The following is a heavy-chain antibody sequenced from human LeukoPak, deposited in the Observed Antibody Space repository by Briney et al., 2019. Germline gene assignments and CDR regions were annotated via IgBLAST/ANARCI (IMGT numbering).Heavy chain of an antibody. Sequence: REASVKVSCKPSGYTFTNYDINWVRQATRQGLEWMGWMNPNSGNTGYAQKFQGRVTITRNTSISTAYMELSSLRSEDTAVYYCARRYYDILTGYGRNDYWGQGTLVTVSS. J-gene: IGHJ4*02. CDR3: ARRYYDILTGYGRNDY. D-gene: IGHD3-9*01. V-gene: IGHV1-8*03. CDR1: GYTFTNYD. CDR2: MNPNSGNT.